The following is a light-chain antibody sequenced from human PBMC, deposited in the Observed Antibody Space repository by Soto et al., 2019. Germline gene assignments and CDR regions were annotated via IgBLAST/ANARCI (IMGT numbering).Light chain of an antibody. CDR3: QQYGSSYPWT. CDR2: GAS. J-gene: IGKJ1*01. CDR1: QTVNSRS. Sequence: ESVLTQSPGTLSXSXXXXXXXXXXXIQTVNSRSLAWLQQKPGQAPRLLIYGASNRANGIPDRFSGSGSGTDFTLTIRRLEPEDFAVYYCQQYGSSYPWTFGQGTKV. V-gene: IGKV3-20*01.